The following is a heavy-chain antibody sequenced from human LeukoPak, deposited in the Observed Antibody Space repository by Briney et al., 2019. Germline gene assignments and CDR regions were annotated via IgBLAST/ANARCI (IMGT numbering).Heavy chain of an antibody. J-gene: IGHJ4*02. CDR1: GYSISSGYY. Sequence: SETLSLTCAVYGYSISSGYYWGWIRQPPGKGLEWIGSIYHSGSTYYNPSLKSRVTISVDTSKNQFSLKLSSVTAADTAVYYCARPSSGYYRVDYWGQGTLVTVSS. V-gene: IGHV4-38-2*01. CDR3: ARPSSGYYRVDY. D-gene: IGHD3-22*01. CDR2: IYHSGST.